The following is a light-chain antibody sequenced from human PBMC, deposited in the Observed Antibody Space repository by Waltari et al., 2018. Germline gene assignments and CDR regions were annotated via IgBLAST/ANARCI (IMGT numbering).Light chain of an antibody. J-gene: IGLJ2*01. CDR2: GNS. CDR3: QSYDSSLSNVV. CDR1: TSTIGAGHD. Sequence: QSVLTQPPAVSGAPGPRFTISCTGSTSTIGAGHDVHWYHQLPGTAPKLLIYGNSNRPSGVPDRFSGSKSGTSASLAITGLQAEDEADYYCQSYDSSLSNVVFGGGTKLTVL. V-gene: IGLV1-40*01.